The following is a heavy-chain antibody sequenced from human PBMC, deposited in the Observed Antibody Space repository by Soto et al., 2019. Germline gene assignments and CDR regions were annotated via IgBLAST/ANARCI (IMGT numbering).Heavy chain of an antibody. Sequence: QLQLQESGPGLVKPSETLSLTCTVSGGSISSSSYYWGWIRQPPGKGLEWIGSIYYSGSTYYNPSLKSRVTISVDTSKNQFSLKLSSVTAADTAVYYCARVMSYPNWYFDLWGRGTLVTVSS. D-gene: IGHD3-16*02. V-gene: IGHV4-39*01. CDR1: GGSISSSSYY. CDR3: ARVMSYPNWYFDL. CDR2: IYYSGST. J-gene: IGHJ2*01.